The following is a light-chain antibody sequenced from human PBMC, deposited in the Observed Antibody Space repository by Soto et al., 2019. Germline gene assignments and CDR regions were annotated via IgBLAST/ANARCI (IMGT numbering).Light chain of an antibody. J-gene: IGKJ4*01. CDR1: RSISNW. CDR2: DAS. CDR3: QQYGSFSPIT. V-gene: IGKV1-5*01. Sequence: DIQMTQSPSTLSASVGDRVTITCRASRSISNWLAWYQQRPGIAPKLLIFDASILQSGVPSRFSGSGSGTEFTLSISRLQTDDFATYYCQQYGSFSPITFGGGTKVGI.